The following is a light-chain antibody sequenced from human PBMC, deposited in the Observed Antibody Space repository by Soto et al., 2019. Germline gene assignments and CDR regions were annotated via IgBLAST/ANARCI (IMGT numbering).Light chain of an antibody. V-gene: IGLV3-21*02. CDR1: NIGSKS. J-gene: IGLJ3*02. CDR3: QVWDSRRDHVV. CDR2: NYR. Sequence: SYELTQPPAVSVAPGQTARITCGGANIGSKSVHWYQQKPGQAPVLVVYNYRDRPSGIPERFSDSNSGNTATLTISRVEAGDEADYYCQVWDSRRDHVVFGGGTKMTVL.